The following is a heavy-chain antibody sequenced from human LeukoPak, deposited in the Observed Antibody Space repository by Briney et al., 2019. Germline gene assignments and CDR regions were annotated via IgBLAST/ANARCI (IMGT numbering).Heavy chain of an antibody. CDR1: GGSFSGYY. CDR3: ARLPLGYCSSTSCYRGGYYYYGMDV. Sequence: SETLSLTCAVYGGSFSGYYWSWIRQPPGKGLEWIGYIYYSGSTNYNPSLKSRVTISVDTSKNQFSLKLSSVTAADTAVYYCARLPLGYCSSTSCYRGGYYYYGMDVWGQGTTVTVSS. CDR2: IYYSGST. D-gene: IGHD2-2*01. J-gene: IGHJ6*02. V-gene: IGHV4-59*01.